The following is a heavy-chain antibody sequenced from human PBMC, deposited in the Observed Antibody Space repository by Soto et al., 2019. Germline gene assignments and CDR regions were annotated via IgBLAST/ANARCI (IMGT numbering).Heavy chain of an antibody. D-gene: IGHD3-10*01. J-gene: IGHJ5*02. CDR2: INAGNGNT. Sequence: ASVKVSCKASGYTFTSYAMHWVRQAPGQRLEWMGWINAGNGNTKYSQKFQGRVTITRDTSASTAYMELSSLRSEDTAVYYCARSSAYYYGSGSYYNNWFDPWGQGTLVTVSS. CDR1: GYTFTSYA. V-gene: IGHV1-3*01. CDR3: ARSSAYYYGSGSYYNNWFDP.